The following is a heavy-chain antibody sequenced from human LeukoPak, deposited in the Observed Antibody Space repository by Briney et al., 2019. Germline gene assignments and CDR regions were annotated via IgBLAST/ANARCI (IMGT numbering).Heavy chain of an antibody. J-gene: IGHJ4*02. V-gene: IGHV3-48*04. D-gene: IGHD4-17*01. CDR3: ARMGYGDRLYYFDY. Sequence: GGSLRLSCAASGFTFSSFSMNWVRQAPGKGLEWVSYIRTSGTNTDYTGSVKGRFTISRDNAKNSLYLQLNSLRAEDTAVYYCARMGYGDRLYYFDYWGQGTLVTVSS. CDR1: GFTFSSFS. CDR2: IRTSGTNT.